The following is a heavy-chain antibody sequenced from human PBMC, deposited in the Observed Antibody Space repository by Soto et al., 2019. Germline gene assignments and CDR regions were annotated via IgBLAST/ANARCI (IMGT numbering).Heavy chain of an antibody. V-gene: IGHV4-30-4*01. J-gene: IGHJ6*02. CDR1: GGSISSGDYY. Sequence: SETLSLTCTVSGGSISSGDYYWSWIRQPPGKGLEWIGYIYYSGSTYYNPSLKSRVTISVDTSKNQFSLKLSSVTAADTAVYYCAREVGGYDILTGYYTYYGMDVWGQGTTVTVSS. CDR2: IYYSGST. CDR3: AREVGGYDILTGYYTYYGMDV. D-gene: IGHD3-9*01.